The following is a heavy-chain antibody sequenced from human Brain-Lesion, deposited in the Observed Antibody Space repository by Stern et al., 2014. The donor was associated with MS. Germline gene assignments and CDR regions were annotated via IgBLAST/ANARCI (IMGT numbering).Heavy chain of an antibody. D-gene: IGHD2-15*01. Sequence: EVQLVESGGGLKQPGESLRLSCVGSGFTFDNYGMGWVRLAPGQGLEWASGIFLNGGNTFYVDSAQGRFTISRDNHAKTMYLQMDSLRAEDTALYYCVRDNRVVTYWGQGALVTVSS. CDR3: VRDNRVVTY. J-gene: IGHJ4*02. CDR1: GFTFDNYG. CDR2: IFLNGGNT. V-gene: IGHV3-23*04.